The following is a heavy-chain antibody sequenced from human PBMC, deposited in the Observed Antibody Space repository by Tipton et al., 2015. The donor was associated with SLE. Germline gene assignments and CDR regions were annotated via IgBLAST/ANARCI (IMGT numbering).Heavy chain of an antibody. CDR2: INVGGRT. CDR3: PRERGLRDSPRILHP. D-gene: IGHD2-21*02. V-gene: IGHV4-61*02. J-gene: IGHJ1*01. CDR1: GDSLRSGYHF. Sequence: TLSLTCAVSGDSLRSGYHFWNWIRQPAGKGLEWVGRINVGGRTNYNPSLKSRVAISIDTSKNQFSLRMTSVSATDTAVCFWPRERGLRDSPRILHPWGQSTLLTVSS.